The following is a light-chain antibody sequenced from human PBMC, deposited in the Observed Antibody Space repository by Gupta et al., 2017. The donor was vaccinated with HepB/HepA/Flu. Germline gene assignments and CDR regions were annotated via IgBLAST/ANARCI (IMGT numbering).Light chain of an antibody. CDR1: NLETKS. CDR3: QVWDTSDNHPV. Sequence: SYVLSQSPSVSVAPGTTAMITWWGNNLETKSVHWYQQKPGQAPVLVVSYNSDRPSGIPERFSGSNSGNTATLSISRVEAGDEADYFCQVWDTSDNHPVLGGGTKLTVL. V-gene: IGLV3-21*03. CDR2: YNS. J-gene: IGLJ3*02.